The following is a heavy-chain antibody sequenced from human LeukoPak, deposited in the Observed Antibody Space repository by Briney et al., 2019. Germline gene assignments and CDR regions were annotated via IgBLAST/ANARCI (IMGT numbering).Heavy chain of an antibody. CDR3: ARVVVAAAGRGDFDY. CDR2: ISSSSSTI. Sequence: GGSLRLSCAASGFTFSSYSMNWVRQAPGKGLEWVSYISSSSSTIYYADSVKGRFTISRDNAKNSLYLQMNSLRAEDTAVYYCARVVVAAAGRGDFDYWGQGTLVTVSS. J-gene: IGHJ4*02. D-gene: IGHD6-13*01. CDR1: GFTFSSYS. V-gene: IGHV3-48*01.